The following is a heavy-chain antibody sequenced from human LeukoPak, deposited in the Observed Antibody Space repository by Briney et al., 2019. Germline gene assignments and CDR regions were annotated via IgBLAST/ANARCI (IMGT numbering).Heavy chain of an antibody. D-gene: IGHD5-24*01. CDR3: ASLEMATT. Sequence: LGGSLRLSCAASGFTFSSYAMHWVRQAPGKGLEWVAVISYDGSNKYYADSVKGRFTISRDNSKNTLYLQMNSLRAEDTAVYYCASLEMATTWGQGTLVTVSS. CDR2: ISYDGSNK. CDR1: GFTFSSYA. J-gene: IGHJ4*02. V-gene: IGHV3-30-3*01.